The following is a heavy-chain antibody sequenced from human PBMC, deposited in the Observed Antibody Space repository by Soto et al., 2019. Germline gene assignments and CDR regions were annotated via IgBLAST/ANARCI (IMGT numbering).Heavy chain of an antibody. V-gene: IGHV1-18*01. CDR1: GYTFTSYG. Sequence: ASVKVSCKASGYTFTSYGISWVRQAPGQGLEWMGWISAYNGNTNYAQKLQGRVTMTTDTSTSTAYMELRSLRSDDTAVYYCARDSDIVVVPAAMKIFDYYYYYMDGWAKGTTVTVSS. D-gene: IGHD2-2*01. CDR3: ARDSDIVVVPAAMKIFDYYYYYMDG. J-gene: IGHJ6*03. CDR2: ISAYNGNT.